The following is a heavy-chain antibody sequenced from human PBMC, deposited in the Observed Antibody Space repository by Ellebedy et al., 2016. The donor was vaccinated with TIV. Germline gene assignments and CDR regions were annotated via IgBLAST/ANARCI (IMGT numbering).Heavy chain of an antibody. CDR3: ARDEATNLDY. J-gene: IGHJ4*02. CDR2: IIPILGIA. D-gene: IGHD5-24*01. CDR1: GGTFSSYA. Sequence: SVKVSCXASGGTFSSYAISWVRQAPGQGLEWMGRIIPILGIANYAQKFQGRVTITADKSTSTAYMELSSLRSEDTAVYYCARDEATNLDYWGQGTLVTVSS. V-gene: IGHV1-69*04.